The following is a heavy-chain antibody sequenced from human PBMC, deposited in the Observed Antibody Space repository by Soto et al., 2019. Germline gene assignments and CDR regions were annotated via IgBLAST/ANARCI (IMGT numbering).Heavy chain of an antibody. D-gene: IGHD3-9*01. J-gene: IGHJ4*02. CDR1: GFTFSSYA. CDR3: AKEMTLTGAFDY. V-gene: IGHV3-23*01. Sequence: EVQLLASGGGLVQPGGSLRLFCAASGFTFSSYAMNWVRQAPGKGLEWVSGISGSTSSTYYADSVKGRLTISRDNSKNTLFLRMNSLRADDTAVYYCAKEMTLTGAFDYWGQGTLVTVSS. CDR2: ISGSTSST.